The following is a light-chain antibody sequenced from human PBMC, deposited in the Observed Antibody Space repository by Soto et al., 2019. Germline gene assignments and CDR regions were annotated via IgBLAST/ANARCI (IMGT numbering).Light chain of an antibody. CDR1: QFIRSNY. V-gene: IGKV3-20*01. CDR3: QQYDNSPPLT. CDR2: GAS. Sequence: IVSRQSPGTLPLCPGERAPLSCRACQFIRSNYLAWYQQKPGQAPRLLIYGASNRATGIPDRFSGSGSGTDFTLTIDGLEPEDFAVYYCQQYDNSPPLTLAQGTRLDIK. J-gene: IGKJ5*01.